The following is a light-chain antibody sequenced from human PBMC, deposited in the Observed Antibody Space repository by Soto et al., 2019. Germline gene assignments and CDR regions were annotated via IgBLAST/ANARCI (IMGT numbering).Light chain of an antibody. CDR2: DVT. CDR3: SSYTTSDTLVV. Sequence: QSALTQPASVSGSPGQSITISCTGTSGDVGAYNYVSWYQQHPGKAPKLIIYDVTYRPSGVSNRFFGFKYGNMASLTISGLQAEDEADYYCSSYTTSDTLVVFGGGTKLTVL. V-gene: IGLV2-14*03. J-gene: IGLJ2*01. CDR1: SGDVGAYNY.